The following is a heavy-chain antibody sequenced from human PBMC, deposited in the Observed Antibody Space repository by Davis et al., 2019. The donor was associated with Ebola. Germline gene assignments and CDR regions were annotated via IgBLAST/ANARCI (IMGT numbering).Heavy chain of an antibody. CDR2: INHSGST. D-gene: IGHD6-6*01. Sequence: PSETLSLTCAVYGGSFSGYYWSWIRQPPGKGLEWIGEINHSGSTNYNPSLKSRVTISVDTSKNQFSLKLSSVTAADTAVYYCARGFIAARYFDLWGRGTLVTVSS. J-gene: IGHJ2*01. V-gene: IGHV4-34*01. CDR1: GGSFSGYY. CDR3: ARGFIAARYFDL.